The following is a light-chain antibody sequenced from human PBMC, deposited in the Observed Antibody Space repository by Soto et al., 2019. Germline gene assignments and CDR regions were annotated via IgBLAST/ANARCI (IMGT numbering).Light chain of an antibody. CDR2: EVT. Sequence: QSVLTQPPSASGSPGQSVTISCAGTYSDIGDYNYVSWYQQHPDKVPKLIIYEVTKRPSGVPDRFSGPKSGYTASLTVSDLQPADEAVYYCSSYSGTNSNVIFGGGTKVTVL. J-gene: IGLJ2*01. CDR1: YSDIGDYNY. V-gene: IGLV2-8*01. CDR3: SSYSGTNSNVI.